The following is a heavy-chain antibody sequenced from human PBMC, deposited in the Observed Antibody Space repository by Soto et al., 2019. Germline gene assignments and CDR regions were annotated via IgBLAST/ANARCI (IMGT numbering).Heavy chain of an antibody. CDR3: AKGLVPATAPLGY. V-gene: IGHV3-23*01. CDR1: GFTFSSYA. J-gene: IGHJ4*02. D-gene: IGHD2-2*01. Sequence: PGGSLRLSCAASGFTFSSYAMSWVRQAPGKGLEWVSAISGSGGSTYYADSVKGRFAISRDNSKNTLYLQMNSLRAEDTAVYYCAKGLVPATAPLGYWGQGTLVTVSS. CDR2: ISGSGGST.